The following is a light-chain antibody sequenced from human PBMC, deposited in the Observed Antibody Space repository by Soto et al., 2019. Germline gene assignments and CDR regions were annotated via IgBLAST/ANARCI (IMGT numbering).Light chain of an antibody. CDR1: SSNIGAGYD. V-gene: IGLV1-40*01. Sequence: QSVLTQPPSVSGAPGQRVTISCTGSSSNIGAGYDVHWYQQLPGTAPKLLIHGNSNRPSGVPDRFSGSKSGTSASLAITGLQAEDEADYYCQSYDSSLSGVFGTGTKV. CDR2: GNS. CDR3: QSYDSSLSGV. J-gene: IGLJ1*01.